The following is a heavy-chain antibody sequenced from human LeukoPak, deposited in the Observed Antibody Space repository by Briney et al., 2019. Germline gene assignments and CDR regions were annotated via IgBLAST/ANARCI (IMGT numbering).Heavy chain of an antibody. CDR1: GFTFGTNS. V-gene: IGHV3-48*01. J-gene: IGHJ4*02. CDR3: ARGGGGYSYGVAY. CDR2: ISSGGSTI. D-gene: IGHD5-18*01. Sequence: GGSLRLSCAGSGFTFGTNSMSWVRQAPGKGLEWISYISSGGSTIYYADSVKGRFTISRDNAKNSLHLQMNSLRAEDTAVYYCARGGGGYSYGVAYWGQGTLVTVSS.